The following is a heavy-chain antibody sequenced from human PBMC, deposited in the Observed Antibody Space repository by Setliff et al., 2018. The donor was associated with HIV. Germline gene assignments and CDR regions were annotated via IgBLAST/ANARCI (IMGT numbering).Heavy chain of an antibody. Sequence: PSETLSLTCAVYGGSFSGYYWSWIRQPPGKGLEWIGYIYYSGSTNFNPSLKSRVTMSVDTSKNQFSLKLSSVIAADTAVYYCARIFGDQGYYYGMDVWGQGTTVTVSS. J-gene: IGHJ6*02. CDR3: ARIFGDQGYYYGMDV. D-gene: IGHD3-3*01. CDR2: IYYSGST. V-gene: IGHV4-59*01. CDR1: GGSFSGYY.